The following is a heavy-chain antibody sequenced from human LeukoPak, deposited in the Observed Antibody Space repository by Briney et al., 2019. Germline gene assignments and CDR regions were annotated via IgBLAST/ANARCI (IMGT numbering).Heavy chain of an antibody. Sequence: GGSLRLSCAASGFSFSENWMSWVRQAPGKGPEWVANIRPDGNVAFHVDFVKGRFSISRDNAKNTLYLQMNGLRVEDTALYYCARDDHWGWDKWGRGTLVSVSS. D-gene: IGHD7-27*01. CDR3: ARDDHWGWDK. V-gene: IGHV3-7*01. CDR1: GFSFSENW. CDR2: IRPDGNVA. J-gene: IGHJ4*02.